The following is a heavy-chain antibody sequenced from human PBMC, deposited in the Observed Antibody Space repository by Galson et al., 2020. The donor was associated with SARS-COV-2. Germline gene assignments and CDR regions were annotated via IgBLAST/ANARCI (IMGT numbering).Heavy chain of an antibody. V-gene: IGHV4-30-4*01. CDR1: GGSISSGDYY. CDR3: ARDRLYYGSGSYGWFDP. Sequence: SETLSLTCTVSGGSISSGDYYWSWIRQPPGKGLEWTGYIYYSGRTYYNPSLKSRVTISVDTSKNQFSLKLSSVTAADTAVYYCARDRLYYGSGSYGWFDPWGQGTLVTVSS. D-gene: IGHD3-10*01. J-gene: IGHJ5*02. CDR2: IYYSGRT.